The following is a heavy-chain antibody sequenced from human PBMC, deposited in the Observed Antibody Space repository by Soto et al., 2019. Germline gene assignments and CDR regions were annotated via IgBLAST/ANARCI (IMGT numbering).Heavy chain of an antibody. CDR2: IYWDDDK. J-gene: IGHJ4*02. Sequence: QITLKESGPTLVKPTQTLTLTCTFSGFSLSTRGVVVGWIRQPPGKALEWLAVIYWDDDKRYSPSLQSRLTITKDTSKNQVVLTMTNMDPVDTATYYCARKNYGDYPTDYWGQGTLVTVSS. D-gene: IGHD4-17*01. V-gene: IGHV2-5*02. CDR1: GFSLSTRGVV. CDR3: ARKNYGDYPTDY.